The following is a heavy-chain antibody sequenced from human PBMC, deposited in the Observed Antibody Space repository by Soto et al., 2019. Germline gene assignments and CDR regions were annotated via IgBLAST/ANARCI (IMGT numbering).Heavy chain of an antibody. CDR1: GGSISSGGYY. Sequence: PSETLSLTCTVSGGSISSGGYYWSWIRQHPGKGLEWIGYIYYSGSTYYNPSLKSRVTISVDTSKNQFSLKLSSVTAADTAVYYCARYDTAMVTVGFDYWGQGTLVTVSS. V-gene: IGHV4-31*03. CDR2: IYYSGST. CDR3: ARYDTAMVTVGFDY. J-gene: IGHJ4*02. D-gene: IGHD5-18*01.